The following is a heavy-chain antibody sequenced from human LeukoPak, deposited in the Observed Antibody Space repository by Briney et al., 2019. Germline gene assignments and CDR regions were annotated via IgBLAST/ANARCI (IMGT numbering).Heavy chain of an antibody. CDR2: IGAAGAHT. V-gene: IGHV3-64*02. Sequence: GGSLRLSCAASGFRFSYHDMHWVRQAPGRGLEFVSSIGAAGAHTFYADSVKGRFTISRDNFQGTMYLQMDGLRPEDSAVYYCARELGGTKTGGFDIWGQGTVVTVSS. CDR1: GFRFSYHD. J-gene: IGHJ3*02. D-gene: IGHD1-14*01. CDR3: ARELGGTKTGGFDI.